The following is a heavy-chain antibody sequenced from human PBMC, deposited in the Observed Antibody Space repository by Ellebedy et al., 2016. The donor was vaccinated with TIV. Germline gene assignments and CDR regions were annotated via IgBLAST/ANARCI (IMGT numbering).Heavy chain of an antibody. V-gene: IGHV4-39*01. CDR2: ISYSGGT. CDR3: ARQLAAAGSFYFDY. CDR1: GGSISSSPYH. Sequence: MPSETLSLTCTVSGGSISSSPYHWGWIRQPPGKGLEWIGSISYSGGTYYSPSLKSRVTISVDTSRNQFSLVLTSVTAADTAVYYCARQLAAAGSFYFDYWGQGTLVTVSS. J-gene: IGHJ4*02. D-gene: IGHD6-13*01.